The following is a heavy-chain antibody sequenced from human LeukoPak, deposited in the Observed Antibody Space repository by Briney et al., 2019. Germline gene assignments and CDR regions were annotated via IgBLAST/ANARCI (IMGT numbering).Heavy chain of an antibody. CDR2: MNPSGGQT. D-gene: IGHD6-19*01. CDR3: TRRSVAGTFEY. Sequence: ASVKVSCKASGYTFTSYDINWVRQATGQGPEWMGWMNPSGGQTNYAQSLQGRVTMTRNSSTRTAYMDLSSLRSEDTAVYYCTRRSVAGTFEYWGQGTLVTVSS. CDR1: GYTFTSYD. J-gene: IGHJ4*02. V-gene: IGHV1-8*01.